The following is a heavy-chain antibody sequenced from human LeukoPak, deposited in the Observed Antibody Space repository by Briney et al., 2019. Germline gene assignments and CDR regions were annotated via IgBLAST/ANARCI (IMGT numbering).Heavy chain of an antibody. J-gene: IGHJ6*03. Sequence: GGSLRLSCAASGFTFSNAWMSWVRQAPGKGLEWVGRIKSKTDGGTTDYAAPVKGRFTISRDDSKNTLYLQMNSLKTEDAAVYYCTTDPPSTLNSYYYYYYMDVWGKGTTVTVSS. CDR2: IKSKTDGGTT. CDR3: TTDPPSTLNSYYYYYYMDV. D-gene: IGHD5/OR15-5a*01. V-gene: IGHV3-15*01. CDR1: GFTFSNAW.